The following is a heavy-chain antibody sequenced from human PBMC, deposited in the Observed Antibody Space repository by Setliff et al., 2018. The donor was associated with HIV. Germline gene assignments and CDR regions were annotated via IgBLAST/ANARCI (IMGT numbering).Heavy chain of an antibody. CDR3: ARAQALLRVYYMDV. V-gene: IGHV7-4-1*02. D-gene: IGHD3-3*01. CDR2: INTNTGNP. CDR1: GYTFTTYA. Sequence: GASVKVSCKASGYTFTTYAMNWVRQAPGQGPEWMGWINTNTGNPTYAQGFTGRFVFSLDTSVSAAFLQISSLKAEDTAVYYCARAQALLRVYYMDVWGKGTTVTVSS. J-gene: IGHJ6*03.